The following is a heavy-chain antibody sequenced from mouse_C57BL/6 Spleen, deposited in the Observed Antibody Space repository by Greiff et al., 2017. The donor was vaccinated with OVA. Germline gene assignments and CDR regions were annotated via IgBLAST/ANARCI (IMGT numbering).Heavy chain of an antibody. CDR3: ASKGRTWSFDY. J-gene: IGHJ2*01. Sequence: QVQLKESGPGLVQPSQSLSITCTVSGFSLTSYGVHWVRQSPGKGLEWLGVIWRGGSTDYNAAFISRLSISKDNSKRQVFFRMNSLQADDTAIYYCASKGRTWSFDYWGQGTTLTVSS. CDR1: GFSLTSYG. CDR2: IWRGGST. V-gene: IGHV2-2*01.